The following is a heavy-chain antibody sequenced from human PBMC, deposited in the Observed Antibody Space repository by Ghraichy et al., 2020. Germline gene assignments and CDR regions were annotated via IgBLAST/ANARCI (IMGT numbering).Heavy chain of an antibody. J-gene: IGHJ6*02. CDR1: GFTFSSYG. D-gene: IGHD4-23*01. Sequence: LSLTCAASGFTFSSYGMHWVRQAPGKGLEWVAVIWYDGSNKYYADSVKGRFTISRDNSKNTLYLQMNSLRDEDTAVYYCARGVPTVVNPYYYYGMDVWGQGTTVTVSS. V-gene: IGHV3-33*01. CDR3: ARGVPTVVNPYYYYGMDV. CDR2: IWYDGSNK.